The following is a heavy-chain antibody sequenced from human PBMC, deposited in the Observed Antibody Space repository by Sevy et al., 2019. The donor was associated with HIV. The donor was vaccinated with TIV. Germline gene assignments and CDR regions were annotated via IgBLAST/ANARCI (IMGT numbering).Heavy chain of an antibody. V-gene: IGHV4-30-2*01. Sequence: SETLSLTCAVSGGSFSSGGYSWSWIRQPPGKGLEWIGYIYHSGSTYYNPSLKSRVTISVDRSKNQFSLKLSSVTAADTAVYYCAREQGYCSGGSCFHAFDIWGQGTMVTVSS. CDR1: GGSFSSGGYS. J-gene: IGHJ3*02. CDR3: AREQGYCSGGSCFHAFDI. D-gene: IGHD2-15*01. CDR2: IYHSGST.